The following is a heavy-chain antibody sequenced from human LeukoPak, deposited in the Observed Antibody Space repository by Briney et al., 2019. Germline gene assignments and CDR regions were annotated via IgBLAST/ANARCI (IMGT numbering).Heavy chain of an antibody. Sequence: SETLSLTCAVYGGSFSGYYWSWIRQPPGKGLEWIGEINHSGSTNYNPSLKSRVTISVDTSKNQFSLKLSSVTAADTAVYYCARGRYTYYYDSSGLSYFDYWGQGTPVTVSS. CDR3: ARGRYTYYYDSSGLSYFDY. CDR2: INHSGST. J-gene: IGHJ4*02. D-gene: IGHD3-22*01. CDR1: GGSFSGYY. V-gene: IGHV4-34*01.